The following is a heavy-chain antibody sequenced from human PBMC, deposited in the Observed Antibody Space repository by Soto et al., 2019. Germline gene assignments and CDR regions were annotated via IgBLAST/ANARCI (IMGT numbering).Heavy chain of an antibody. CDR1: GFTFSSYG. J-gene: IGHJ3*02. CDR2: ISYDGSNK. Sequence: LRLSCAASGFTFSSYGMHWVRQAPGKGLEWVAVISYDGSNKYYADSVKGRFTISRDNSKNTLYLQMNSLRAEDTAVYYCAKDLYYDSSGYYYPWAFDIWGQGTVVTVSS. D-gene: IGHD3-22*01. CDR3: AKDLYYDSSGYYYPWAFDI. V-gene: IGHV3-30*18.